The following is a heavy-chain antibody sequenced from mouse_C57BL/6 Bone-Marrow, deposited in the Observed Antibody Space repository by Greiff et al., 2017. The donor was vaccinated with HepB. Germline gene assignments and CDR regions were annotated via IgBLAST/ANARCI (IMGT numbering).Heavy chain of an antibody. CDR2: ISSGSSTI. Sequence: EVQGVESGGGLVKPGGSLKLSCAASGFTFSDYGMHWVRQAPEKGLEWVAYISSGSSTIYYADKVKGRFTISRDNAKNTLFLQMTSLRSEDTAMYYCARGAGSSFAYWGQGTLVTVSA. CDR3: ARGAGSSFAY. D-gene: IGHD1-1*01. CDR1: GFTFSDYG. J-gene: IGHJ3*01. V-gene: IGHV5-17*01.